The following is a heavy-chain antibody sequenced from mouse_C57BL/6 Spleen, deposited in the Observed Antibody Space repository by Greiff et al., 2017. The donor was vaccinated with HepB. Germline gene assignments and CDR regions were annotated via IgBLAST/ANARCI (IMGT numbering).Heavy chain of an antibody. D-gene: IGHD1-1*02. CDR1: GYTFTDYY. CDR3: ARRQRGRGLSQGDYYAMDY. CDR2: INPNNGGT. V-gene: IGHV1-26*01. Sequence: VQLQQSGPELVKPGASVKISCKASGYTFTDYYMNWVKQSHGKSLEWIGDINPNNGGTSYNQKFKGKATLTVDKSSSTAYMELRSLTSEDSAVYYCARRQRGRGLSQGDYYAMDYWGQGTSVTVSS. J-gene: IGHJ4*01.